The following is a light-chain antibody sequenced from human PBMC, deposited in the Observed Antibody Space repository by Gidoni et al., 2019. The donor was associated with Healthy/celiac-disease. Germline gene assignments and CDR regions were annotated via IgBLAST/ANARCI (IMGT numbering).Light chain of an antibody. V-gene: IGKV3-11*01. Sequence: EIVLTQSPATLSSSPGERATLSCRARQSVSSYLAWYQQQPGQAPSLLIYDASNRATGIPAWFSGSGSGTAFSLTISSLEPEDFAVYYCQQRSNWPPWTFGQXTKVEIK. J-gene: IGKJ1*01. CDR1: QSVSSY. CDR2: DAS. CDR3: QQRSNWPPWT.